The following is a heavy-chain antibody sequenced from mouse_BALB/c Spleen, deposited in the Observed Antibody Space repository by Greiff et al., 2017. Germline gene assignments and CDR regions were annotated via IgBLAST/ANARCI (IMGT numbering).Heavy chain of an antibody. D-gene: IGHD2-2*01. CDR3: ARSLYGYDAWFAY. J-gene: IGHJ3*01. CDR1: GYAFSSSW. Sequence: VQLQQSGPELVKPGASVKISCKASGYAFSSSWMNWVKQRPGQGLEWIGRIYPGDGDTNYNGKFKGKATLTADKSSSTAYMQLSSLTSVDSAVYFCARSLYGYDAWFAYWGQGTLVTVSA. V-gene: IGHV1-82*01. CDR2: IYPGDGDT.